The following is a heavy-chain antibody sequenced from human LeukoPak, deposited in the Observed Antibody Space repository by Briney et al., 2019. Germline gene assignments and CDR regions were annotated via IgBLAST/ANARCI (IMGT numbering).Heavy chain of an antibody. CDR1: GFPFSTFG. J-gene: IGHJ3*02. D-gene: IGHD6-13*01. CDR3: ARAAAAGTSHDAFDI. V-gene: IGHV1-2*04. Sequence: GRSLRLSCAASGFPFSTFGMHWVRQAPGQGLEWMGWINPNSGGTNYAQKFQGWVTMTRDTSISTAYMELSRLRSDDTAVYYCARAAAAGTSHDAFDIWGQGTMVTVSS. CDR2: INPNSGGT.